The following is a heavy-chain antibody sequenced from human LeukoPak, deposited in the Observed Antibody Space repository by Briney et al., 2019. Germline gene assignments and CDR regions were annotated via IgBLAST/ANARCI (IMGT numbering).Heavy chain of an antibody. CDR3: ARDISSYGYPDY. J-gene: IGHJ4*02. Sequence: GASVKVSCKASGYTFTGYYMHWVRQAPGQGLEWMGRINPNSGGTNYAQKFQGRVTMTRDTSISTAYMELSRLRSDDTAVYYCARDISSYGYPDYWGQGTLVTVSS. V-gene: IGHV1-2*06. D-gene: IGHD5-18*01. CDR1: GYTFTGYY. CDR2: INPNSGGT.